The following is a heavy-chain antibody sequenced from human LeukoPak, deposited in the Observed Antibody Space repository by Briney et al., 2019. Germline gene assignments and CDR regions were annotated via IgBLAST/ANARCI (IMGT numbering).Heavy chain of an antibody. V-gene: IGHV3-9*01. CDR3: AKDLGFGIYYGMDV. CDR1: GFTFSSYA. CDR2: ISWNSGSI. D-gene: IGHD3-16*01. Sequence: GGSLRLSCAASGFTFSSYAMSWVRQAPGKGLEWVSGISWNSGSIDYADSVKGRFTISRDNAKNSLYLQMNSLRAEDTALYYCAKDLGFGIYYGMDVWGQGTTVTVSS. J-gene: IGHJ6*02.